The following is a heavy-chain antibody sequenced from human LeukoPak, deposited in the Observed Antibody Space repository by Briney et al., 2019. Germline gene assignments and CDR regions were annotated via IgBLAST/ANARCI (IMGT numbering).Heavy chain of an antibody. V-gene: IGHV3-23*01. CDR3: AKLPYGGSPPSY. CDR2: ITASGGNT. Sequence: GGSLRLSCAASGFTFSRYWLTWVRQAPGKGLEWVSAITASGGNTWYADSVKGRFTISRDNSRNTLYLQMNSLRAEDTAVYYCAKLPYGGSPPSYWGQGTLVTVSS. J-gene: IGHJ4*02. CDR1: GFTFSRYW. D-gene: IGHD4-23*01.